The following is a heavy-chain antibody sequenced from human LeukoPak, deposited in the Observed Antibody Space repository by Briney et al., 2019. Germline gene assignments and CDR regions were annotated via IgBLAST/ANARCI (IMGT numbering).Heavy chain of an antibody. D-gene: IGHD4-17*01. V-gene: IGHV5-51*01. CDR2: IYPGDSDT. Sequence: GGSLRLSCAASGFTFSSYVMTWVRQAPGKGLEWMGIIYPGDSDTRYSPSFQGQVTISADKSISTAYLQWSSLKASDTAMYYCASDDYGDHVLWGQGTLVTVSS. J-gene: IGHJ4*02. CDR1: GFTFSSYV. CDR3: ASDDYGDHVL.